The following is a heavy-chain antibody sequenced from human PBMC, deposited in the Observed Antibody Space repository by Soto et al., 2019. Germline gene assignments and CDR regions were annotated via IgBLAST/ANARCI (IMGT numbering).Heavy chain of an antibody. Sequence: SETLSLTCIVSGASVSSNSYYWTWIRQPPGKGLEWIGYTDYSGSTKYNPSLKSRVTISVDTSKNQFSLRVSSVTAADTAMYYCARADRQYCSVSTCYIFDYWGQGTQVTVSS. CDR2: TDYSGST. CDR3: ARADRQYCSVSTCYIFDY. CDR1: GASVSSNSYY. J-gene: IGHJ4*02. V-gene: IGHV4-61*01. D-gene: IGHD2-2*02.